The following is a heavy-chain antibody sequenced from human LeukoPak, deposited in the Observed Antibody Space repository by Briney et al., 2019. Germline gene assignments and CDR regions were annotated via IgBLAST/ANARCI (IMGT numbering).Heavy chain of an antibody. CDR1: GSTFTDYY. D-gene: IGHD5-18*01. CDR2: INPNSDDT. Sequence: ASVKVSCKASGSTFTDYYMHWVRQAPGQGLEWMGWINPNSDDTNYAQKFQGRVTMTRDTSINTAYMELSRLTSDDTAVYYCARDRSPAPGRSYGRGHFDHWGQGTLVTVSS. V-gene: IGHV1-2*02. J-gene: IGHJ4*02. CDR3: ARDRSPAPGRSYGRGHFDH.